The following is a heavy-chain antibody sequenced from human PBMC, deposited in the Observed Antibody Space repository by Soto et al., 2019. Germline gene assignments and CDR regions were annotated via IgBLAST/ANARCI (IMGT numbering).Heavy chain of an antibody. CDR3: ARAPRYFDWLLSLDTFDY. CDR2: ISAYNGNK. V-gene: IGHV1-18*01. Sequence: ASVKVFCKASGYTFTYYGISWVRQAPGQGLEWMGLISAYNGNKNYAQKLQGRLTMTTDTSTSTAYVELRSLRSDDTAVYYCARAPRYFDWLLSLDTFDYWGQGTMVTLSS. CDR1: GYTFTYYG. J-gene: IGHJ4*01. D-gene: IGHD3-9*01.